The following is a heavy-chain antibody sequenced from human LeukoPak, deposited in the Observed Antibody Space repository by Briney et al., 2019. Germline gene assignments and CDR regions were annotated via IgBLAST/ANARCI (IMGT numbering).Heavy chain of an antibody. J-gene: IGHJ4*02. CDR3: AKTKYYGSGSYPFDY. D-gene: IGHD3-10*01. CDR1: GFTFSSYG. CDR2: IRYDGSNK. V-gene: IGHV3-30*02. Sequence: PGGSLRLSCAASGFTFSSYGMHWVRQAPGKGLEWVAFIRYDGSNKYYADSVKGRFTISRDNSKNTLYLQMNSLRAEDTAVYYCAKTKYYGSGSYPFDYWGQGTLVTVSS.